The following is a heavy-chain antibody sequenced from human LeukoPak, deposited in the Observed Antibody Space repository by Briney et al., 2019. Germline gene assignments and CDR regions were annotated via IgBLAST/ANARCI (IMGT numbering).Heavy chain of an antibody. CDR3: ARGLGSPVGRNY. CDR2: IIPIFGTA. CDR1: GGTFNSYA. Sequence: SVKVSCKASGGTFNSYAISWVRQAPGQGLEWMGGIIPIFGTANYAQKFQGRVMITADESTSTAYMELSSLRSEDTAVYYCARGLGSPVGRNYWGQGTLVTVSS. J-gene: IGHJ4*02. D-gene: IGHD1-26*01. V-gene: IGHV1-69*13.